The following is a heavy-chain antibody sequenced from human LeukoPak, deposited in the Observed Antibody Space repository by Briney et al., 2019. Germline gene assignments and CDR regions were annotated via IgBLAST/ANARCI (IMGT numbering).Heavy chain of an antibody. D-gene: IGHD5-24*01. V-gene: IGHV4-59*08. J-gene: IGHJ3*02. CDR1: GXSISSYY. CDR3: ARHVTISGPYDASDI. Sequence: SQTLSLTCTVSGXSISSYYWSWIRQPPGKGLEWIGYIYYSGGTDYNPSLKSRVTISVDTSKNQFSLKLRSVTAADTAVYYCARHVTISGPYDASDIWGQGTMVTVSP. CDR2: IYYSGGT.